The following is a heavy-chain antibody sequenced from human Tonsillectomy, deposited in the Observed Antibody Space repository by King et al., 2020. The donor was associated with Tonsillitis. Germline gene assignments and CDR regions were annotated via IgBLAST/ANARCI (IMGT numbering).Heavy chain of an antibody. Sequence: QLQESGPGLVKPSETLSLTCTVSGGSISSYYWSWIRQPPGKGLEWIGYIYYSGSTNYNPSLKSRVTISVDTSKNQFSLKLSSVTAADTAVYYCAREWWPRGITMVRGRGYYYGMDVWGQGPTVTVSS. J-gene: IGHJ6*02. CDR2: IYYSGST. CDR3: AREWWPRGITMVRGRGYYYGMDV. D-gene: IGHD3-10*01. V-gene: IGHV4-59*01. CDR1: GGSISSYY.